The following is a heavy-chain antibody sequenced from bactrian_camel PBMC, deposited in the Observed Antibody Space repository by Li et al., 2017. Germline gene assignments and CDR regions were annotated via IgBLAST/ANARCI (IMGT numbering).Heavy chain of an antibody. CDR3: AATDRDWSDTLGRYHCTPGYKW. J-gene: IGHJ4*01. D-gene: IGHD8*01. Sequence: HVQLVESGGGSVQAGGSLRLSCAASGYDYSPNYMVMGWFRQSTGKEREGLAVIYTAAGNTFSADSVKGRFTISQDNGKNNLYLQMDSLKVEDTAVYYCAATDRDWSDTLGRYHCTPGYKWWGRGTQVTVS. CDR2: IYTAAGNT. CDR1: GYDYSPNYMV. V-gene: IGHV3S54*01.